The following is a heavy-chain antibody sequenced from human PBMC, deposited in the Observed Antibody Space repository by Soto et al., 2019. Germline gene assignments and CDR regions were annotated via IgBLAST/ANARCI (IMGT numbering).Heavy chain of an antibody. D-gene: IGHD3-3*01. Sequence: QITLNESGPTVVRPTEPLTLTCRFSGFSLTTSGVGVGWIRQSPGKAPEWLAIIYWDDDKRYSASLKSRLTSTKYTSKNQVVLTVSDLDPTDTATYYCAHRVLRTVFGLVTPTAIYFDFWGQGTPVAVSS. J-gene: IGHJ4*02. V-gene: IGHV2-5*02. CDR2: IYWDDDK. CDR1: GFSLTTSGVG. CDR3: AHRVLRTVFGLVTPTAIYFDF.